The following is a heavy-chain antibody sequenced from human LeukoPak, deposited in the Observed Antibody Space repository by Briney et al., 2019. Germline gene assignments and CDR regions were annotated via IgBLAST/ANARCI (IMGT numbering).Heavy chain of an antibody. CDR3: AREAGHGSGSYYKYYYYGMDV. CDR1: GFTVSSKY. D-gene: IGHD3-10*01. V-gene: IGHV3-53*01. Sequence: PGGSLRLAWAASGFTVSSKYMSWVRQAPGKGREWVSVMYRGGSKYYADSGKGGLTISRHNSKNTLYLQMNSLKAEDTAVYYCAREAGHGSGSYYKYYYYGMDVWGQGTTVTVSS. CDR2: MYRGGSK. J-gene: IGHJ6*02.